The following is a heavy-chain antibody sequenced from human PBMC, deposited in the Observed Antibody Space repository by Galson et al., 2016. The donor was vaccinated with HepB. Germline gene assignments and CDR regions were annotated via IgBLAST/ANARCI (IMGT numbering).Heavy chain of an antibody. CDR1: GFSLSTSGMC. J-gene: IGHJ6*02. CDR2: IDWDGEK. Sequence: PALVKPTQTLTLTCTFSGFSLSTSGMCVSWIRQPPGKALEWLARIDWDGEKLYSTSLKTRLTISMDTSKNQVILTMTNMDPVDTATYYCARTPARQYSIGWLRSGMDVWGQGTTVTVS. V-gene: IGHV2-70*17. D-gene: IGHD6-19*01. CDR3: ARTPARQYSIGWLRSGMDV.